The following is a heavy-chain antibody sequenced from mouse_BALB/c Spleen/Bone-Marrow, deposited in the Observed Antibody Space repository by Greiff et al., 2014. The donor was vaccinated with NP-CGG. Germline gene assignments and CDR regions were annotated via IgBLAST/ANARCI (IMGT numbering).Heavy chain of an antibody. CDR3: ARDIGRLLFDY. Sequence: DVMLVESGGGLVQPGGSLRLSCATSGFTFTDYYMSWVRQPPGKALEWLGFIRNKANGYTAEYSASVKGRFTISRDNSQSILYLQMNPLRAEDSATYYCARDIGRLLFDYWGQGTTLTVSS. D-gene: IGHD1-2*01. CDR1: GFTFTDYY. CDR2: IRNKANGYTA. V-gene: IGHV7-3*02. J-gene: IGHJ2*01.